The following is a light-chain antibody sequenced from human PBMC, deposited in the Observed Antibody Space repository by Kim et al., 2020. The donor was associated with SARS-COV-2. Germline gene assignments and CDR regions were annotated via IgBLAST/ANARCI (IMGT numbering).Light chain of an antibody. CDR3: QSYDSSPSGYV. J-gene: IGLJ1*01. Sequence: VTISCTGSSSNIGAGYDVHWYQQLPGTAPKLLIYGNSNRPSGVPDRFSGSKSGTSASLAITGLQAEDEADYYCQSYDSSPSGYVFGTGTKVTVL. V-gene: IGLV1-40*01. CDR1: SSNIGAGYD. CDR2: GNS.